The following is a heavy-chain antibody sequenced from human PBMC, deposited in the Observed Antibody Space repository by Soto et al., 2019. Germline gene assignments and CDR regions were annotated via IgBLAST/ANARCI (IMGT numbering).Heavy chain of an antibody. J-gene: IGHJ4*02. CDR3: AKGRYSYGYGLDY. CDR1: GFTFSSYA. V-gene: IGHV3-23*01. D-gene: IGHD5-18*01. CDR2: ISGSGGST. Sequence: EVQLLESGGGLVQPGGSLRLSFAASGFTFSSYAMSWVRQAPGKGLEWVSAISGSGGSTYYADSVKGRFTISRDNSQNTLYLQMNSLRAEDTAVYYCAKGRYSYGYGLDYWGQGTLVTVSS.